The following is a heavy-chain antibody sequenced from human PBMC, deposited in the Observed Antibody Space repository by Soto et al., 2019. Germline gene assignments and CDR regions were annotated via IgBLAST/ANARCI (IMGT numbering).Heavy chain of an antibody. CDR1: GYTFTGYY. Sequence: ASVKVSCKASGYTFTGYYMHWVRQAPGQGLEWMGWINPNSGGTNYAQKFQGRVTMTRDTSISTAYMELSRLRSDDTAVYYCACSVVAAGSFDPWGQGTLGTVSS. CDR2: INPNSGGT. CDR3: ACSVVAAGSFDP. J-gene: IGHJ5*02. D-gene: IGHD2-15*01. V-gene: IGHV1-2*02.